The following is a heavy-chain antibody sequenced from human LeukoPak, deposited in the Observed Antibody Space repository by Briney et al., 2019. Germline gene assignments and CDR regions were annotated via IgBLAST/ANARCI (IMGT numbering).Heavy chain of an antibody. D-gene: IGHD6-13*01. CDR1: GGSISSGGYY. CDR2: IYYSGST. Sequence: PSQTLSLTCTVSGGSISSGGYYWSWIRQHPGKGLEWIGYIYYSGSTYYNPSLKSRVTISVDTSKNQFSLKLSSVTAADTAVYYCARDRYSSSWYFAFDIWGQGTMVTVSS. V-gene: IGHV4-31*03. CDR3: ARDRYSSSWYFAFDI. J-gene: IGHJ3*02.